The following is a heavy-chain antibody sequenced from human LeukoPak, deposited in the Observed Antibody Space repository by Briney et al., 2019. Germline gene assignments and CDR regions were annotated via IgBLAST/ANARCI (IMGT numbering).Heavy chain of an antibody. CDR3: ARDQHSNYDEVRFDP. Sequence: SETLSLTCTVSGVSTSSYYWSWVRQPAGKGLEWIGRIYTSGSTNYNPSLKSRVTMSVDTSKNQFSLKLSSVTAADTAVYYCARDQHSNYDEVRFDPWGQGTLVTVSS. J-gene: IGHJ5*02. D-gene: IGHD4-11*01. V-gene: IGHV4-4*07. CDR1: GVSTSSYY. CDR2: IYTSGST.